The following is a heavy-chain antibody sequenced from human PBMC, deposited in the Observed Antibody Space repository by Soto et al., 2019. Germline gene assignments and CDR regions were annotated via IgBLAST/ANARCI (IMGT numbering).Heavy chain of an antibody. D-gene: IGHD3-10*01. Sequence: GASVKVSCKASGYTFTTYGISWVRQAPGQGLEWMGWISPYNGNTNYAQKFQGRVTMTTDTSTSTAYMELSSLRSDDTAIYYCATMATFGSLNWFDHWGQGTLVTVSS. CDR1: GYTFTTYG. CDR2: ISPYNGNT. V-gene: IGHV1-18*01. CDR3: ATMATFGSLNWFDH. J-gene: IGHJ5*02.